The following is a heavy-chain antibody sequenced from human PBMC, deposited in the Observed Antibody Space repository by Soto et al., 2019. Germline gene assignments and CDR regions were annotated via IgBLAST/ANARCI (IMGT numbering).Heavy chain of an antibody. CDR1: GGSISSGGYS. V-gene: IGHV4-30-2*01. CDR3: ARGYCDSCAYTMGY. Sequence: PSETLSLTCAVSGGSISSGGYSWSWIRQPPGKGLEWIGYIYHSGSTYYNPSLKSRVTISVDRSKNQFSLKLSSVTVADTAVYYCARGYCDSCAYTMGYWGQGTLVTVSS. J-gene: IGHJ4*02. D-gene: IGHD3-22*01. CDR2: IYHSGST.